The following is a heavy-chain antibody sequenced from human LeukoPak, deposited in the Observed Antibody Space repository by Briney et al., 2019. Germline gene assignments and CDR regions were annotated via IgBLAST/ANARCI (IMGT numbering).Heavy chain of an antibody. V-gene: IGHV4-31*03. CDR2: IYYSGST. CDR3: ARGGGATGLYFDY. Sequence: SETLSLTCTVSGGSISSGGYYWSWIRQHPGKGLEWIGCIYYSGSTYYNPSLKSRVTISVNTSKNQFSLKLSSVTAADTAVYYCARGGGATGLYFDYWGQGTLVTVSS. J-gene: IGHJ4*02. D-gene: IGHD1-26*01. CDR1: GGSISSGGYY.